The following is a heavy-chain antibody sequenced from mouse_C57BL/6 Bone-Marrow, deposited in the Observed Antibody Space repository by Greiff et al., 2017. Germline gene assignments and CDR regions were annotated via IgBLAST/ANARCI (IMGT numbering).Heavy chain of an antibody. CDR3: AREGYYGSSRTFAY. V-gene: IGHV1-64*01. D-gene: IGHD1-1*01. Sequence: VQLQQPGAELVKPGASVKLSCKASGYTFPSYWMHWVKQRPGQGLEWIGMIHPNSGSTNYNEKFKSKATLTVDKSSSTAYMQLSSLTSEDSAVYYWAREGYYGSSRTFAYWGQGTLVTVSA. CDR1: GYTFPSYW. CDR2: IHPNSGST. J-gene: IGHJ3*01.